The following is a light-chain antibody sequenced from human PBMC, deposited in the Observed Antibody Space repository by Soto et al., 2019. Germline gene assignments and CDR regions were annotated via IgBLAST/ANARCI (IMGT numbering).Light chain of an antibody. CDR2: KTS. CDR1: QNVNIW. V-gene: IGKV1-5*03. CDR3: LQYNSLPYT. J-gene: IGKJ5*01. Sequence: DIQVTQSPSTLSAFVGDRVILTCRASQNVNIWLAWYQQRPRKAPKLLIYKTSSLESGVPSRFSGSGSGTEFTLTISSLETDDFGTYFCLQYNSLPYTFGQGTRLENK.